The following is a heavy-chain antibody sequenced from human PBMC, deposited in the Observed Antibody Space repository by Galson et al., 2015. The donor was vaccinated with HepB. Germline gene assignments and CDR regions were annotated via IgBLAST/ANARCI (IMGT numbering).Heavy chain of an antibody. D-gene: IGHD3-3*01. CDR2: INPSGDSA. Sequence: SVKVSCKASGYIFTNYYIHWVRQAPGQGLEWMGVINPSGDSASYAQKFHGRVTMTRDTSTSTIYMELSSLRPDDTAVFYCARTGTTLFGVITGGDYWGQGTLVTVSS. CDR3: ARTGTTLFGVITGGDY. J-gene: IGHJ4*02. CDR1: GYIFTNYY. V-gene: IGHV1-46*03.